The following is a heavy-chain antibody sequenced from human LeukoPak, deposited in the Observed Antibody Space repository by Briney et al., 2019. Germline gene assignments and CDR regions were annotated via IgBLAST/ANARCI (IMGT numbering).Heavy chain of an antibody. CDR1: GYTFTSYD. Sequence: ASVKVSCKASGYTFTSYDINWVRQATGQGLEWMGWMNPNSGNTGYAQKFQGRVTITRNTSISTAYMELSSLRSEDTAVYYCARGLLMRDYVWGRRYYCMDVWGKGTTVTVSS. J-gene: IGHJ6*03. CDR3: ARGLLMRDYVWGRRYYCMDV. V-gene: IGHV1-8*03. CDR2: MNPNSGNT. D-gene: IGHD3-16*01.